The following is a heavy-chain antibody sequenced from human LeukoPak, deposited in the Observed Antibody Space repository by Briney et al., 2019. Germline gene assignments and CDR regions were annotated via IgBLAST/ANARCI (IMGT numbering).Heavy chain of an antibody. CDR1: GFTFSDYY. V-gene: IGHV3-11*01. D-gene: IGHD2-2*01. Sequence: GGSLRLSCAASGFTFSDYYMSWIRQAPGKGLEWVSYISSSGSTIYYADSVKGRFTISRDNAKNSLYLQMNSLRAEDTAVYYCARAPGYCSSTSCPEGYMDVWGKGTTVTVFS. CDR2: ISSSGSTI. CDR3: ARAPGYCSSTSCPEGYMDV. J-gene: IGHJ6*03.